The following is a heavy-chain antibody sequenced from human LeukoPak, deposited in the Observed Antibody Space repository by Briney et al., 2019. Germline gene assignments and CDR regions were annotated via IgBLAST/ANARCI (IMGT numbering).Heavy chain of an antibody. V-gene: IGHV3-21*04. CDR3: AKDPSKGPQYSSSWYFDY. J-gene: IGHJ4*02. Sequence: KTGGSLRLSCAASGFTFSSYSMNWVRQAPGKGLEWVSSISSSSSYIYYADSVKGRFTISRDNSKNTLYLQMNSLRAEDTAVYYCAKDPSKGPQYSSSWYFDYWGQGTLVTVSS. D-gene: IGHD6-13*01. CDR2: ISSSSSYI. CDR1: GFTFSSYS.